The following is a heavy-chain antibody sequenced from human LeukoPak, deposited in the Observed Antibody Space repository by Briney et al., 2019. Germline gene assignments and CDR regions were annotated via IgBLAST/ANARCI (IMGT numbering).Heavy chain of an antibody. CDR3: ARGPYSYDSSGAFDI. CDR2: ISSSGST. D-gene: IGHD3-22*01. CDR1: GDSISSGDYY. V-gene: IGHV4-61*02. J-gene: IGHJ3*02. Sequence: SETLSLTCTVSGDSISSGDYYWSWIRQPAGKGLEWIGRISSSGSTNYNPTLKSRVTSSVDTSKNQFSLMLSSETAADTAVYFCARGPYSYDSSGAFDIWGQGTMVTVSS.